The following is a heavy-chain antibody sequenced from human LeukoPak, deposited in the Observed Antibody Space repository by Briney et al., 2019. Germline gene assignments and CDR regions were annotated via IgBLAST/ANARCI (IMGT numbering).Heavy chain of an antibody. V-gene: IGHV4-59*08. CDR2: THYSGTT. J-gene: IGHJ6*02. CDR1: GRSISSSY. D-gene: IGHD2-2*02. CDR3: ARRRGLQAINDNYYHAMDV. Sequence: SETLSLTCTVSGRSISSSYWSWVRHPPRKGLEWIGYTHYSGTTNYNPSLKSRVTMSVGTAKTQFSLRLSSVTAADTAMYYCARRRGLQAINDNYYHAMDVWGQGTTVTVSS.